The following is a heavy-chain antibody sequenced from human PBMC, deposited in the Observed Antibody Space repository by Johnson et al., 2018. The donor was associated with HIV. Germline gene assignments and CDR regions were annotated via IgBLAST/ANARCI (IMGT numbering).Heavy chain of an antibody. CDR1: GFTFSDYY. Sequence: QMQLVESGGGLVKPGGSLRLSCVASGFTFSDYYMTWIRQAPGKGLEWVSYDGTNEFYADSVKGRFTVSRDSSKNTLFLQMNSLRAEDTAVYFCAKVHIAARWSDAFDIWGQGTMVTVSS. CDR3: AKVHIAARWSDAFDI. CDR2: DGTNE. V-gene: IGHV3-30*18. D-gene: IGHD6-6*01. J-gene: IGHJ3*02.